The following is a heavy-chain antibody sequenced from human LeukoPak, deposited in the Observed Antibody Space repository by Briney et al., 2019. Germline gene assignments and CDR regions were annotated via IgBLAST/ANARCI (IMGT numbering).Heavy chain of an antibody. V-gene: IGHV3-30-3*01. Sequence: PGGSLRLSCAASGFTFSSYAMHWVRQAPGKGLEWVAVISYDGSNKYYADSVKGRFTISRDNSKNTLYLQMNSLRAEDTAVYYCARDQRKGKSQLGDYWGQGTLVTVSS. CDR1: GFTFSSYA. CDR3: ARDQRKGKSQLGDY. J-gene: IGHJ4*02. D-gene: IGHD6-13*01. CDR2: ISYDGSNK.